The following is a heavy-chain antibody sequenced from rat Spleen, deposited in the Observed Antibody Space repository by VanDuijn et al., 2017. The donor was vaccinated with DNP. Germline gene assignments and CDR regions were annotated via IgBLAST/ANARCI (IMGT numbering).Heavy chain of an antibody. V-gene: IGHV1-43*01. J-gene: IGHJ3*01. CDR1: GYTFTSYY. CDR2: INTGGGDT. D-gene: IGHD4-3*01. Sequence: QVQLQQSGAELAKPGSSVKISCKASGYTFTSYYLSWIKQTTGQGLEFIGYINTGGGDTNFNEKFKGKATLTVDKSSSTAFMQLSSLTPDDSAVYYCARSWVGVRGIWFAFWGQGTLVTVSS. CDR3: ARSWVGVRGIWFAF.